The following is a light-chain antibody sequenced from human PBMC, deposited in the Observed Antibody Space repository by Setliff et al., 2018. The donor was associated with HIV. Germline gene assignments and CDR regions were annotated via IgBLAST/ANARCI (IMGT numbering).Light chain of an antibody. CDR3: GTWDSSLYFRV. J-gene: IGLJ3*02. V-gene: IGLV1-51*01. CDR1: SSNIGNNY. CDR2: DNN. Sequence: QPVLTQPPSVSAAPGQKVTISCSGSSSNIGNNYVSWYQQLPGTAPKLLIYDNNQRPSVIPDRFSGSKSGTSATLGITGLQTGDEADYYCGTWDSSLYFRVFGGGTKGTVL.